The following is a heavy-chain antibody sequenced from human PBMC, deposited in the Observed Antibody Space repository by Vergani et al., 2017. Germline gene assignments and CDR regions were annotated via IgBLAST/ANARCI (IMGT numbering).Heavy chain of an antibody. CDR3: AKDGGRYCSSTSCRPSLYGMDV. J-gene: IGHJ6*02. D-gene: IGHD2-2*01. CDR2: ISYDGSNK. CDR1: GFTFSSYA. V-gene: IGHV3-30-3*01. Sequence: QVQLVESGGGVVQPGRSLRLSCAASGFTFSSYAMHWVRQAPGKGLEWVAVISYDGSNKYYADSVKGRFTISRDNSKNTLYLQMNSLRAEDTAVYYCAKDGGRYCSSTSCRPSLYGMDVWGQGTTVTVSS.